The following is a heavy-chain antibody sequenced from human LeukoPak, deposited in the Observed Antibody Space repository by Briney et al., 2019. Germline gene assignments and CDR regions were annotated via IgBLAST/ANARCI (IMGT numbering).Heavy chain of an antibody. D-gene: IGHD7-27*01. CDR1: GGTFSSYA. CDR3: ARAPYVLGIDAFDI. Sequence: SVKVSCKASGGTFSSYAISWVRQAPGQGLEWMGGIIPIFGTANYAQKFQGRVTITTDESTSTAYMELSSLRSEDTAVYYCARAPYVLGIDAFDIWGQGTIVTVSS. V-gene: IGHV1-69*05. CDR2: IIPIFGTA. J-gene: IGHJ3*02.